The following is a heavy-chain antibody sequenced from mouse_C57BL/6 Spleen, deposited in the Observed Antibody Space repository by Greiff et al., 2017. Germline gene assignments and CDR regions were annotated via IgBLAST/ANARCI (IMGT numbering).Heavy chain of an antibody. J-gene: IGHJ1*03. CDR1: GFTFTDYY. V-gene: IGHV7-3*01. Sequence: EVNVVESGGGLVQPGGSLSLSCAASGFTFTDYYMSWVRQPPGKALEWLGFIRNKANGYTTEYSASVKGRFTISRDNSQSILYLQMNALRAEDSATYYCARYGYGSGWYFDVWGTGTTVTVSS. CDR2: IRNKANGYTT. CDR3: ARYGYGSGWYFDV. D-gene: IGHD1-1*01.